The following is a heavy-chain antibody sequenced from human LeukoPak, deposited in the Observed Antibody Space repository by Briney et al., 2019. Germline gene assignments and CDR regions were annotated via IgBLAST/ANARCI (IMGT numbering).Heavy chain of an antibody. Sequence: PETLSLTCAVYGGSFSGYYWSWIRQPPGKGLEWIGEINHSGSTNYNPSLKSRVTISVDTSKNQFSLKLSSVTAADTAVYYCARDRPLENYYDSPWFDPWGQGTLVTVSS. CDR2: INHSGST. J-gene: IGHJ5*02. V-gene: IGHV4-34*01. D-gene: IGHD3-22*01. CDR1: GGSFSGYY. CDR3: ARDRPLENYYDSPWFDP.